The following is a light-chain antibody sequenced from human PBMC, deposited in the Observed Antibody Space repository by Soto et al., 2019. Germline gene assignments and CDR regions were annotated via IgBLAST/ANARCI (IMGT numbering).Light chain of an antibody. J-gene: IGKJ5*01. CDR1: QSVSSSS. V-gene: IGKV3-20*01. Sequence: ETVFTQSPGTLSLSPGERATLSCRASQSVSSSSLAWYQQRPGQAPRLLIYDASNRATGIPARFSGSGSGTDFTLTISSLEPEDFAVYYCQQHETLITFGQGTRRRL. CDR3: QQHETLIT. CDR2: DAS.